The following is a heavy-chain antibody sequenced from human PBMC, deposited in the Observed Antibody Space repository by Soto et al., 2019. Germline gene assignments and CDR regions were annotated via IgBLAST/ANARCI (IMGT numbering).Heavy chain of an antibody. D-gene: IGHD3-10*01. CDR3: ASAGKYYYGSGRPFYYGMDI. CDR2: ISGYNGNP. CDR1: GYTFTSYG. V-gene: IGHV1-18*04. J-gene: IGHJ6*02. Sequence: QVQLVQSGADVKKPGASVKVSCKASGYTFTSYGVSWVRQAPGQGLEWMGWISGYNGNPNYAQKLQGRVTMTTDTYTRTAYLGLRSLSSDDTAMYYFASAGKYYYGSGRPFYYGMDIWGQGISVPVAS.